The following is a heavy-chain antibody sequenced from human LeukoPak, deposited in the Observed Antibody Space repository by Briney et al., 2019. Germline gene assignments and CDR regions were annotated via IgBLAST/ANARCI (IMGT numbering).Heavy chain of an antibody. J-gene: IGHJ5*02. V-gene: IGHV3-23*01. CDR3: AKAEVAVAFENWFDP. Sequence: GGSLRLSCAASGFTFSSYAMSWVRQAPGKGLEWVSAISGSGGSTYYADSVKGRFTISRDNSKNTLYLQMNSLRAEDTALYYCAKAEVAVAFENWFDPWGQGTLVTVSS. CDR2: ISGSGGST. CDR1: GFTFSSYA. D-gene: IGHD6-19*01.